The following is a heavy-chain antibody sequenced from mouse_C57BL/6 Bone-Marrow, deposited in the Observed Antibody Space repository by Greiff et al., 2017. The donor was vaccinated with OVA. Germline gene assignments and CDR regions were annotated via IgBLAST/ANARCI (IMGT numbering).Heavy chain of an antibody. CDR3: ARCYYGYEDYAMDY. CDR1: GYAFSSSW. J-gene: IGHJ4*01. Sequence: VQLQESGPELVKPGASVKISCKASGYAFSSSWMNWVKQRPGKGLEWIGRIYPGDGDTNYNGKFKGKATLTADKSSSTAYMQLSSLTSEDSAVYFCARCYYGYEDYAMDYWGQGTSVTVSS. V-gene: IGHV1-82*01. D-gene: IGHD2-2*01. CDR2: IYPGDGDT.